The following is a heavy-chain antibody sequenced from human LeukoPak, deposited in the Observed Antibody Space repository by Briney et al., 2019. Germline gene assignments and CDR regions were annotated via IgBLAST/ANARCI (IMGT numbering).Heavy chain of an antibody. CDR1: GGSISSYY. CDR2: IYYSGST. CDR3: ARDPRPYYFDY. V-gene: IGHV4-59*12. Sequence: PSETLSLTCTVSGGSISSYYWSWIRQPPGKGLEWIGYIYYSGSTNYNPSLKSRVTMSVDTSKNQFSLKLSSVTAADTAVYYCARDPRPYYFDYWGQGTLVTVSS. J-gene: IGHJ4*02.